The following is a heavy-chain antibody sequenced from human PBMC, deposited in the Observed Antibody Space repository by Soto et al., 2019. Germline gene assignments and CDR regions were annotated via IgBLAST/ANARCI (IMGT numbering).Heavy chain of an antibody. CDR3: ARDRGYDAHDYYYKAMDV. CDR2: IRGFSPYT. Sequence: SGGSLRLSCISSGFTFRTYTMNWVRQAPGKGLEWVSGIRGFSPYTFYAESVKGRFTISRDNAKNSLYLQMNSLRAEDTAVYYCARDRGYDAHDYYYKAMDVWGQGTTVTVSS. D-gene: IGHD3-10*01. V-gene: IGHV3-21*01. CDR1: GFTFRTYT. J-gene: IGHJ6*02.